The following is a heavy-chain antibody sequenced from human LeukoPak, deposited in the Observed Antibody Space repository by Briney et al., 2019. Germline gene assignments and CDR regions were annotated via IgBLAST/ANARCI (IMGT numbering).Heavy chain of an antibody. CDR1: GYTFTSYG. J-gene: IGHJ4*02. D-gene: IGHD3-16*02. Sequence: ASVKVSCKASGYTFTSYGISWVRQAPRQGLEWMGWISAYNGNTNYAQKLQGRVTMTTDTSTSTAYMELRSLRSDDTAVYCCARDTQNYDYVWGSHRHVWAFDYWGQGTLVTVSS. V-gene: IGHV1-18*01. CDR2: ISAYNGNT. CDR3: ARDTQNYDYVWGSHRHVWAFDY.